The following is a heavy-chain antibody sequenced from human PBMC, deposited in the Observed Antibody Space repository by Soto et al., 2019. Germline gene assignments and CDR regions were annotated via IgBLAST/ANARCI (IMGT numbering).Heavy chain of an antibody. D-gene: IGHD3-3*01. CDR1: GGSISSGDYY. J-gene: IGHJ6*02. V-gene: IGHV4-30-4*01. CDR3: ASVPRYYDFWSGYYTPYGMDV. CDR2: IYYSGST. Sequence: SETLSLTCTVSGGSISSGDYYWSWIRQPPGKGLEWIGYIYYSGSTYYNPSLKSRVTISVDTSKNQFSLKLSSVTAADTAVYYCASVPRYYDFWSGYYTPYGMDVWGQGTTVTVSS.